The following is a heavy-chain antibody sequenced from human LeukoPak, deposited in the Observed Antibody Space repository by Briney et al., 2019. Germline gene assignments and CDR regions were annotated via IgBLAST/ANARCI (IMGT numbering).Heavy chain of an antibody. Sequence: SETLSLTCTVSGGSISSYFWSWIRQPPGKGLEWIGYIYYSGSTDYNPSLKSRVTISVDTSKNQFSPKLSSVTAADTAVYYCARLTKVNYYYGMDVWGQGTTVTVSS. J-gene: IGHJ6*02. CDR2: IYYSGST. D-gene: IGHD4-17*01. V-gene: IGHV4-59*01. CDR1: GGSISSYF. CDR3: ARLTKVNYYYGMDV.